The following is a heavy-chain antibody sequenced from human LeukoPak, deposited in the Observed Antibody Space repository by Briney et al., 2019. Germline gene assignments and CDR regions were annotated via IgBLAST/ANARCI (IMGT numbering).Heavy chain of an antibody. CDR3: AREGNSGVRGVKVDY. Sequence: SETLSLTCAVYGRFFSGYYWSWIRQPPGKGLEWIGEINHSGSTNYNPSLKSRVTISVDSSKNQFSLKLSSVTAADTAVYYCAREGNSGVRGVKVDYWGQGTLVTVSS. CDR2: INHSGST. V-gene: IGHV4-34*01. CDR1: GRFFSGYY. D-gene: IGHD3-10*01. J-gene: IGHJ4*02.